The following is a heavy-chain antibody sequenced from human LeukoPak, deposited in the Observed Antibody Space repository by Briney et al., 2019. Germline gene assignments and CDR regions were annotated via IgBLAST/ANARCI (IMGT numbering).Heavy chain of an antibody. D-gene: IGHD3-3*01. Sequence: SETLSLTCTVSGGSISSGGYYWSWIRQHPGKGLEWIGYIYYSGSTYYNPSLKSRVTISVDTSKNQFSLKLSSVTAADTAVYYCAREDDFWSGYPRWFDPWGQGTLVTVSS. CDR2: IYYSGST. J-gene: IGHJ5*02. CDR1: GGSISSGGYY. CDR3: AREDDFWSGYPRWFDP. V-gene: IGHV4-31*03.